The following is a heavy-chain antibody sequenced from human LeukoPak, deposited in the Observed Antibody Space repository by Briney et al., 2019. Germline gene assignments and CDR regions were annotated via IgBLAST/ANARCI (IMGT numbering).Heavy chain of an antibody. CDR1: GYTFTDYY. CDR3: ARDPLNYYDSSGGGDYYGMDV. CDR2: ISPNNGGT. D-gene: IGHD3-22*01. Sequence: GASVKVSCKASGYTFTDYYMHWVRQAPGQGLEWMGWISPNNGGTNYAQKFQGRVTMTRDTSISTAYMELSRLRSDDTAVYYCARDPLNYYDSSGGGDYYGMDVWGQGTTVTVSS. J-gene: IGHJ6*02. V-gene: IGHV1-2*02.